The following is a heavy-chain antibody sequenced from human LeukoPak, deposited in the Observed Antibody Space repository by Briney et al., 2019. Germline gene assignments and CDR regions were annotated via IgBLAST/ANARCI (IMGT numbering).Heavy chain of an antibody. CDR2: INPNSGGT. CDR3: AKAAGATIPPDY. J-gene: IGHJ4*02. D-gene: IGHD1-26*01. V-gene: IGHV1-2*06. Sequence: ASVKVSCKASGYTFTGYYMHWVRQAPGQGLEWMGRINPNSGGTNYAQKFQGRVTMTRDTSISTAYMELSRLRSDDTAVYYCAKAAGATIPPDYWGQGTLVTVSS. CDR1: GYTFTGYY.